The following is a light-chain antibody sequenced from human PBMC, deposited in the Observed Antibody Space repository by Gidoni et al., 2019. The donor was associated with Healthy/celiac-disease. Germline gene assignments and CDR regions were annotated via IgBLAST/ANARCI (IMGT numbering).Light chain of an antibody. J-gene: IGKJ5*01. CDR3: QQSYSKNQST. V-gene: IGKV1-39*01. Sequence: DIQMTQSPSSLSASVGDRVTITCRAIQSISSYLKWYQQKPGTAPKLLIYAASSLQSGVPSRCSGSRCGTDFTITISSLQPEEVATYYCQQSYSKNQSTFGQGTRLEIK. CDR2: AAS. CDR1: QSISSY.